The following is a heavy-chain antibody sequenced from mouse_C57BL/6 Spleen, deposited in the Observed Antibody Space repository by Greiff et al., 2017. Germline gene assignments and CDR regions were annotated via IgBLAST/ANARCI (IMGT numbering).Heavy chain of an antibody. V-gene: IGHV1-81*01. Sequence: QVQLKESGAELARPGASVKLSCKASGYTFTSYGISWVKQRTGQGLEWIGEIYPRSGNTYYNEKFKGKATLTADKSSSTAYMELRSLTSEDSAVYFCARGMDITTVHYAMDYWGQGTSVTVSS. CDR3: ARGMDITTVHYAMDY. CDR1: GYTFTSYG. CDR2: IYPRSGNT. J-gene: IGHJ4*01. D-gene: IGHD1-1*01.